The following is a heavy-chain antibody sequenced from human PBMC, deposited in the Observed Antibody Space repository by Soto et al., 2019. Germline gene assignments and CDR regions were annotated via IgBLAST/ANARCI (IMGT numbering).Heavy chain of an antibody. Sequence: PGGSLRHSCAASEFTFSSYSMNWVRQAPGKGLEWVSYISSSSSTIYYADSVKGRFTISRDNAKNSLYLQMNSLRAEDTAVYYCAVLDDAFDIWGQGTMVTVSS. CDR1: EFTFSSYS. CDR3: AVLDDAFDI. D-gene: IGHD1-1*01. V-gene: IGHV3-48*01. J-gene: IGHJ3*02. CDR2: ISSSSSTI.